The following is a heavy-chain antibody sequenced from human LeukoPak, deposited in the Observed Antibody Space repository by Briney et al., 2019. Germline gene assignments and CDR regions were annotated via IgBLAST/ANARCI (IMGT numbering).Heavy chain of an antibody. Sequence: SETLSLPCTVSGGSISSSGYYGSWIRQPAGKGLEWIGRIYTSGSTNYNPSLKSRVTMSVDTSKNQFSLKLSSVTAADTAVYYCARDRYNWNTYYYYRDVRGKRTTVTVSS. CDR1: GGSISSSGYY. CDR3: ARDRYNWNTYYYYRDV. J-gene: IGHJ6*03. V-gene: IGHV4-61*02. CDR2: IYTSGST. D-gene: IGHD1/OR15-1a*01.